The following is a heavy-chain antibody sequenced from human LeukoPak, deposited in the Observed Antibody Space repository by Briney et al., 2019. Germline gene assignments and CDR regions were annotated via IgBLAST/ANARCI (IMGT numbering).Heavy chain of an antibody. Sequence: ASVKDSCKASGYTFTSYDINWVRPATGQGLEWMGWMNPNSGNTGYAQKFQGRVTMTRNTSISTAYMELSSLRSEDTAVYYCARVVLGRYFDWFGYYYYYMGVWGKGTTVTVSS. CDR2: MNPNSGNT. D-gene: IGHD3-9*01. CDR1: GYTFTSYD. CDR3: ARVVLGRYFDWFGYYYYYMGV. J-gene: IGHJ6*03. V-gene: IGHV1-8*01.